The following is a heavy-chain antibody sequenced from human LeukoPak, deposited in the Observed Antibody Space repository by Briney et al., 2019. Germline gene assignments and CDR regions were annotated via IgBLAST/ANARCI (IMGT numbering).Heavy chain of an antibody. V-gene: IGHV3-73*01. CDR1: GFTFSGCA. D-gene: IGHD1-14*01. J-gene: IGHJ4*02. Sequence: GGSLRLSCAASGFTFSGCAMHWVGQASGKGLEWVGRIRNKAKSYATAYSASLKGTFTISRDDSKNTAYLQMNSLKTEDTAVYYCARSSMTTPFDYWGQGTLVTVSS. CDR2: IRNKAKSYAT. CDR3: ARSSMTTPFDY.